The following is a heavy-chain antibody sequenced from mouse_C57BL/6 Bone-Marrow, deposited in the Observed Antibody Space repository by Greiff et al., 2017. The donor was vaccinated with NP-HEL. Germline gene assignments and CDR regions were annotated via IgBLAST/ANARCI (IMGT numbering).Heavy chain of an antibody. CDR2: FHPYNDDT. Sequence: VQRVESGAELVKPGASVKMSCKASGYTFTTYPIEWMKQNHGQSLEWIGNFHPYNDDTKYNEKFKGKATLTVEKSSSTVYLELSRLTSDASADYYCARRDYSDPLAYWGQGTLVTVSA. CDR3: ARRDYSDPLAY. J-gene: IGHJ3*01. D-gene: IGHD2-13*01. V-gene: IGHV1-47*01. CDR1: GYTFTTYP.